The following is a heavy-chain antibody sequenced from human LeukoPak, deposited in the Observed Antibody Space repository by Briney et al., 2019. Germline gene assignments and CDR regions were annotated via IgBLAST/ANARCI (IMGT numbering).Heavy chain of an antibody. D-gene: IGHD3-16*01. J-gene: IGHJ4*02. V-gene: IGHV3-7*01. Sequence: GGSLRLSCTASGFTFGDYAMSWLRQAPGKGLEWVADIKEDGSAKYYVDSVKGRFTISRDNAKNSLYLQMNSLRVEDTAVYYCARGPDHGAVDYWGQGTLVTVSS. CDR1: GFTFGDYA. CDR3: ARGPDHGAVDY. CDR2: IKEDGSAK.